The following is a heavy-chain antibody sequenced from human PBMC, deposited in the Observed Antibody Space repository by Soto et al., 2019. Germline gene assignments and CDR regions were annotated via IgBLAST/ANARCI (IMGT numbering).Heavy chain of an antibody. D-gene: IGHD6-13*01. CDR2: IYWDDSQ. CDR3: AHTVPGSSLFDY. V-gene: IGHV2-5*02. CDR1: GFSLSTSGVG. J-gene: IGHJ4*02. Sequence: QITLKESGPTLVKPTQTLTLTCTFSGFSLSTSGVGVGWIRQPPGKALEWLALIYWDDSQPYSPSLKSRLTLTKDTSKNLVVLTMTNMDPVDTATYCCAHTVPGSSLFDYWGQGALVTVSS.